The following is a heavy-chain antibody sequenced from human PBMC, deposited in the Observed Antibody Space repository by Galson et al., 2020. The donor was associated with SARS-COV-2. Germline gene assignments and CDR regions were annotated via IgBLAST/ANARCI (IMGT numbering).Heavy chain of an antibody. Sequence: ASVKVSCKASGYTFTSYGISWVRQAPGQGLAGMGWISAYKGNTIYAQKLQDRDTLTTDTTTNTAYRDLRSMTSDDTAVYYCARDEAVAGAFDYWGQGTLVPVSS. V-gene: IGHV1-18*01. J-gene: IGHJ4*02. CDR2: ISAYKGNT. CDR3: ARDEAVAGAFDY. CDR1: GYTFTSYG. D-gene: IGHD6-19*01.